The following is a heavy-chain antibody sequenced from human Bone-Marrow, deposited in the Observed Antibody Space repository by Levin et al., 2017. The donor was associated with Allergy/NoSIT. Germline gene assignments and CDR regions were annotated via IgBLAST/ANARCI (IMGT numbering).Heavy chain of an antibody. CDR2: IGTAGDT. V-gene: IGHV3-13*01. CDR1: GFTFSSYD. D-gene: IGHD5-18*01. J-gene: IGHJ6*02. Sequence: GGSLRLSCAASGFTFSSYDMHWVRQATGKGLEWVSAIGTAGDTYYPGSVKGRFTISRENAKNSLYLQMNSLRAGDTAVYYCARGGRGYSYGYYYYDGMDVWGQGTTVTVSS. CDR3: ARGGRGYSYGYYYYDGMDV.